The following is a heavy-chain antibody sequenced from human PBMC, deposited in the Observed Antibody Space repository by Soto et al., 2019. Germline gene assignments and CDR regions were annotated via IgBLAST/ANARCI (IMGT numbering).Heavy chain of an antibody. CDR2: IYYSGST. J-gene: IGHJ5*02. CDR1: GGSISSYY. CDR3: ASDTAIYYCATRIAHKEPSSTRPNSPWFDP. Sequence: SETLSLTCTVSGGSISSYYWSWIRQPPGKGLEWIGYIYYSGSTNYNPSLKSRVTISVDTSKNQFSLKLSSVTAYLQWNSLQASDTAIYYCATRIAHKEPSSTRPNSPWFDPWGQGTLVTVSS. D-gene: IGHD3-10*01. V-gene: IGHV4-59*08.